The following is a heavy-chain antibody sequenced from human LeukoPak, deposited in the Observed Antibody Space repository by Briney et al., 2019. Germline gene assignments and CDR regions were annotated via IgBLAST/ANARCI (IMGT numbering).Heavy chain of an antibody. J-gene: IGHJ4*02. D-gene: IGHD6-13*01. CDR2: IDGDGSGT. V-gene: IGHV3-74*01. CDR1: GFTFSAYW. Sequence: PGGSLRLSCAASGFTFSAYWMHWVRKAPGKGLVWVSRIDGDGSGTSYADSVKGRFTISRDNAENTLYVQMNSLRAEDTGVYYCARGSWSAADTNINYWGQGTLVTVSS. CDR3: ARGSWSAADTNINY.